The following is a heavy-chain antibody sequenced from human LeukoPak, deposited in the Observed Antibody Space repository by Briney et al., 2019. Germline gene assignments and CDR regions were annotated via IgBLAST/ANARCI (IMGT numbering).Heavy chain of an antibody. D-gene: IGHD2-21*02. V-gene: IGHV4-31*03. J-gene: IGHJ4*02. CDR3: ARGVRIRVTATGELDY. CDR1: GGSISSGGYY. Sequence: PSQTLSLTCTVSGGSISSGGYYWSWIRQHPGKGLEWIGYIYYSGSTYYNPSLKSRVTISVDTSKNQFSLKLSSVTAADTAVYYCARGVRIRVTATGELDYWGQGTLVTVSS. CDR2: IYYSGST.